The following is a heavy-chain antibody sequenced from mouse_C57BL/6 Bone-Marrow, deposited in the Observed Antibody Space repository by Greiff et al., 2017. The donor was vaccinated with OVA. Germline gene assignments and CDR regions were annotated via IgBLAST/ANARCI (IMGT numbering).Heavy chain of an antibody. CDR2: IYPGSGST. CDR1: GYTFTSYW. CDR3: ARGITTPWYFDV. V-gene: IGHV1-55*01. J-gene: IGHJ1*03. D-gene: IGHD1-1*01. Sequence: QVQLQQPGAELVKPGASVKMSCKASGYTFTSYWITWVKQRPGQGLEWIGDIYPGSGSTNYNEKFKSKATLTVDTSSSTACMQLSSLTSEDSAVYYGARGITTPWYFDVWGTGTTVTVSS.